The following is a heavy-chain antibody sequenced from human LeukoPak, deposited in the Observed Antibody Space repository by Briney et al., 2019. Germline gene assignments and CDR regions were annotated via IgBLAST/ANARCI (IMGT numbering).Heavy chain of an antibody. D-gene: IGHD6-19*01. CDR3: ARQSSGWYRNWCDP. CDR2: INHSGST. J-gene: IGHJ5*02. CDR1: GGSFSGYY. V-gene: IGHV4-34*01. Sequence: NPSETLSLTCAVYGGSFSGYYWSWIRQPPGKGLEWIGEINHSGSTNYNPSLKSRVTISVDTSKNQFSLKLSSVTAADTAVYYCARQSSGWYRNWCDPWGQGTLVTVSS.